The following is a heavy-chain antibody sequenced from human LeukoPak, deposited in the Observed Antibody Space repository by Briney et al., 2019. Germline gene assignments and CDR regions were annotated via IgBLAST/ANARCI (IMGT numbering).Heavy chain of an antibody. CDR3: ATPGDYDSSGYYYYYYMDV. CDR1: GGTLSSYA. Sequence: ASVKVSCKASGGTLSSYAISWVRQAPGQGLEWMGGIIPIFGTANYAQKFQGRVTITTDESTSTAYMELSSLRSEDTAVYYCATPGDYDSSGYYYYYYMDVWGKGTTVTVSS. V-gene: IGHV1-69*05. D-gene: IGHD3-22*01. J-gene: IGHJ6*03. CDR2: IIPIFGTA.